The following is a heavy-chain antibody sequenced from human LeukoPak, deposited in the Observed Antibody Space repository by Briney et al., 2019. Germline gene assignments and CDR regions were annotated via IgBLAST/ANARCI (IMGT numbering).Heavy chain of an antibody. V-gene: IGHV3-7*05. CDR3: AKNWGWFDY. CDR2: VKEDGSEK. J-gene: IGHJ4*02. D-gene: IGHD7-27*01. Sequence: GGALRVSCAASGVTFSTDWMNWVRQAPGKGLEWVAPVKEDGSEKYYMDSVKGRFTIFRDNAKTSLYLQMSSLRAEDTAVYHCAKNWGWFDYWGQGTLVTVSS. CDR1: GVTFSTDW.